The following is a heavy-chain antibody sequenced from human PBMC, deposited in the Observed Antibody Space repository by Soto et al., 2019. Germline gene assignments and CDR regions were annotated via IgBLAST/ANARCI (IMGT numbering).Heavy chain of an antibody. CDR1: GFTFSDHH. CDR3: VHYESRSSYVR. Sequence: EVQLVESGGGFVQPGGSLSLSCAASGFTFSDHHMDWVRQAPGKGLDWVGRTRDKTYSYTTEYAASVKGRFTISRDDSENLLYLKMNSLKTEDTAVYFCVHYESRSSYVRWGQGTLVTVSS. J-gene: IGHJ4*02. V-gene: IGHV3-72*01. D-gene: IGHD3-22*01. CDR2: TRDKTYSYTT.